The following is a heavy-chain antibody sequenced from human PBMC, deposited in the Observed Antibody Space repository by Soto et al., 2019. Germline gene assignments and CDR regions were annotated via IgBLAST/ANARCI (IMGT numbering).Heavy chain of an antibody. Sequence: QVQLQESGPGLVKPSQTLSLTCTVSGGSISSGAYYWSWIRQHPGKGLEWIGYIYYSGSTYYTPSLKSRVTISVDTSKNQFSLKLSSVTAADTAVYYCARWWSGSRQGFDPWGQGTLVTVSS. V-gene: IGHV4-31*03. CDR3: ARWWSGSRQGFDP. CDR2: IYYSGST. J-gene: IGHJ5*02. CDR1: GGSISSGAYY. D-gene: IGHD3-3*01.